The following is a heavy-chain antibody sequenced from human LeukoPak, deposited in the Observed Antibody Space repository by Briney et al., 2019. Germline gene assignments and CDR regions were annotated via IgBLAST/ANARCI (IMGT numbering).Heavy chain of an antibody. D-gene: IGHD3-9*01. V-gene: IGHV1-69*05. CDR2: IIPIFGTA. Sequence: SVKVSCKATGGTFSSYAISWVRQAPGQGLEGMGRIIPIFGTANYAQKFQGRVTITTDESTSTAYMELSSLRSEDTAVYYCARDHDILTGYLDYWGQGTLVTVSS. CDR1: GGTFSSYA. CDR3: ARDHDILTGYLDY. J-gene: IGHJ4*02.